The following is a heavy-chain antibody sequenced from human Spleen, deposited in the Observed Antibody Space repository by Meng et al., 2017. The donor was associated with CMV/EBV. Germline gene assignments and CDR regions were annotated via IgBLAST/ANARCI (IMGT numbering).Heavy chain of an antibody. J-gene: IGHJ5*02. CDR1: GCTFTGYY. Sequence: ASVKVSCKASGCTFTGYYMHWVRQAPGQGLEWMGWINPNSGGTNYAQKFQGRVTMTRDTSISTAYMELSRLRSDDTAVYYCARPGVAGTGGWFDPWGQGTLVTVSS. D-gene: IGHD6-19*01. V-gene: IGHV1-2*02. CDR2: INPNSGGT. CDR3: ARPGVAGTGGWFDP.